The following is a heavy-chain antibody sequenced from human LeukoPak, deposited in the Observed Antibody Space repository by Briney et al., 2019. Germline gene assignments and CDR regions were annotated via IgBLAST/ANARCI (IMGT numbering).Heavy chain of an antibody. CDR3: ARNAAAADTFDY. J-gene: IGHJ4*02. D-gene: IGHD6-13*01. CDR1: GGSISSSSCY. CDR2: IFYSGRT. V-gene: IGHV4-39*01. Sequence: SETLSLTCTVSGGSISSSSCYWGWIRQPPGKELEWIGSIFYSGRTYYNPSLKSRVTISVDTSKNQFSLRLSSVTAADTAVYYCARNAAAADTFDYWGQGTLVTVSS.